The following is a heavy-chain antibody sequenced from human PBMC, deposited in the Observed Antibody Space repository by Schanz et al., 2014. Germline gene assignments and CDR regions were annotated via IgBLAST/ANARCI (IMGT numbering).Heavy chain of an antibody. Sequence: VQLVESGGGVVQPGNSLRLSCAASGFIFSGYAMIWVRQAPGKGLEWVANIKQDGSERYYVDSVKGRFTISRDNAKNSLYLQMNSLRAEDTAVYYCERFQSPHQPFDYWGQGTLVTVSS. CDR3: ERFQSPHQPFDY. V-gene: IGHV3-7*01. J-gene: IGHJ4*02. CDR1: GFIFSGYA. CDR2: IKQDGSER. D-gene: IGHD2-2*01.